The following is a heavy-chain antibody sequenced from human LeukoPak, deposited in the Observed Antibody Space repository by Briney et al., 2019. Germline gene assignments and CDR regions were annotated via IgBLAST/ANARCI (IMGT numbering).Heavy chain of an antibody. Sequence: GGSLRLSCAASGFTFSRYWMSWVRQAPWKGLEWVANIKEDGSVKYYVESVKGRFTISRDNAKNSLYLQMNSLRAEDTAVYYCAASITMFDYWGQGTLVTVSS. D-gene: IGHD3-10*01. J-gene: IGHJ4*02. CDR2: IKEDGSVK. V-gene: IGHV3-7*02. CDR3: AASITMFDY. CDR1: GFTFSRYW.